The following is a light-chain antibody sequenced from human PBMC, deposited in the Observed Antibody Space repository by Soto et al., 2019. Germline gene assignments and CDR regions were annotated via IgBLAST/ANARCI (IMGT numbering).Light chain of an antibody. CDR3: EQFYSSPYT. V-gene: IGKV4-1*01. J-gene: IGKJ3*01. CDR1: QIILDRPNNRSY. CDR2: WTS. Sequence: IVMTQSPDSLAASLGERATINCRSSQIILDRPNNRSYLAWYQQKSGQPPKLLISWTSTRESGVPDRLSGSGSGTDFTLSISSLQAEDAAVYYCEQFYSSPYTVGPGTNVYVK.